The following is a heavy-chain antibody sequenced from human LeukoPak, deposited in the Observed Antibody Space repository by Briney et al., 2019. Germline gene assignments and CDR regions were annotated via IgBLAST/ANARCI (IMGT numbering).Heavy chain of an antibody. V-gene: IGHV4-39*07. D-gene: IGHD2-21*02. Sequence: SETLSLTCTVSGGSISSSSYYWGWIRQPPGKGLEWIGSIYYSGSTNYNPSLKSRVTISVDTSKNQFSLKLSSVTAADTAVYYCARTPHCGGDCYPYYFDYWGQGTLVTVSS. CDR2: IYYSGST. J-gene: IGHJ4*02. CDR1: GGSISSSSYY. CDR3: ARTPHCGGDCYPYYFDY.